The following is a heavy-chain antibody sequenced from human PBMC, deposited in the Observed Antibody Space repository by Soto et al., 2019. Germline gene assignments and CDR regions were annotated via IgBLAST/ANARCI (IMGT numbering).Heavy chain of an antibody. V-gene: IGHV4-4*02. CDR2: VYHSGGA. J-gene: IGHJ4*02. D-gene: IGHD3-10*01. CDR3: ARASASSLVRGAVIN. Sequence: QVLLQESGPGLVKPSETLSLTCALSGASISSDNWWTWVRQSPGKGLEWIGEVYHSGGANYNPSLKSRVTISVDSYDNHFSLRLNSVTAADTALYFCARASASSLVRGAVINWGRGNQVTVSS. CDR1: GASISSDNW.